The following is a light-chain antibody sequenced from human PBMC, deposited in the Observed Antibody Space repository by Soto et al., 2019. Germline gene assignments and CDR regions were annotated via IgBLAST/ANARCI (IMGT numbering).Light chain of an antibody. CDR1: SSNIGNND. Sequence: QSVLTQPPSVSAAPGQKVTISCSGDSSNIGNNDASWYQQVSGTAPKLLIYDNNKRPSGIPDRFSGSKSGTSATLDITGLQTGDEADYYCGTWDSSLSIVVFGGGTKVTVL. V-gene: IGLV1-51*01. CDR2: DNN. CDR3: GTWDSSLSIVV. J-gene: IGLJ2*01.